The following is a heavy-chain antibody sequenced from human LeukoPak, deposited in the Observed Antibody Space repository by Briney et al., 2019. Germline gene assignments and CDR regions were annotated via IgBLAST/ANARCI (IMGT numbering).Heavy chain of an antibody. CDR1: GGSISSYY. CDR2: IYYSGST. D-gene: IGHD3-10*01. Sequence: SETLSLTCTVSGGSISSYYWSWIRQPPGKGLEWIGYIYYSGSTNYNPSLKSRVTISVDTSKNQFSLKLSSVTAADTAVYCCARLNPRTGDAFDIWGQGTMVTVSS. CDR3: ARLNPRTGDAFDI. V-gene: IGHV4-59*01. J-gene: IGHJ3*02.